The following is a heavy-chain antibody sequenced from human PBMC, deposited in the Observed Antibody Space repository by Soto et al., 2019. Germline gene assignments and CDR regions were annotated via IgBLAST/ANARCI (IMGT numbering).Heavy chain of an antibody. CDR1: GFTFSSYS. Sequence: PGGSLRLSCAASGFTFSSYSVNWVRQAPGKGLEWVSYISSRSTYIFYADSVKGRFTISRDNAKNSLYLQMNSLRAEDTGVYYCASPRLPEAADDYYYYRMDDWGQGTTVTVSS. CDR3: ASPRLPEAADDYYYYRMDD. D-gene: IGHD2-15*01. V-gene: IGHV3-21*01. J-gene: IGHJ6*02. CDR2: ISSRSTYI.